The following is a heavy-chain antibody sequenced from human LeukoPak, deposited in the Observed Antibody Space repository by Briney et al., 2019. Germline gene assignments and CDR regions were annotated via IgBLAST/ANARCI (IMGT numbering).Heavy chain of an antibody. V-gene: IGHV3-74*01. D-gene: IGHD4-23*01. CDR2: IKGDGSST. CDR3: AADSDYGGYSRFEH. J-gene: IGHJ4*02. CDR1: GFTFNTYW. Sequence: PGGSLRLSCAASGFTFNTYWMHWVRQVPGKGLVWVSRIKGDGSSTSYAGFVKGRFIISRDNARNRMFLQMNSLSGEDTAVYYCAADSDYGGYSRFEHWGQGILVTVSS.